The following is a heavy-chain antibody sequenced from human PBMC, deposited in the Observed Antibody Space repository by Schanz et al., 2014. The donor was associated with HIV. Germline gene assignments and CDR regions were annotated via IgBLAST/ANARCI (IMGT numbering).Heavy chain of an antibody. D-gene: IGHD4-17*01. CDR3: AKSRGDSWPYGMDV. CDR1: GFTFSNYW. CDR2: FNIDGSST. V-gene: IGHV3-74*01. J-gene: IGHJ6*02. Sequence: EVQLVESGGGLVQPGGSLRLSCAASGFTFSNYWMHWVRQAPGKGLVWVSRFNIDGSSTSSADSVKGRFTISRDNAKNSLYLQMNSLRAEDTAVYYCAKSRGDSWPYGMDVWGQGTTVTVSS.